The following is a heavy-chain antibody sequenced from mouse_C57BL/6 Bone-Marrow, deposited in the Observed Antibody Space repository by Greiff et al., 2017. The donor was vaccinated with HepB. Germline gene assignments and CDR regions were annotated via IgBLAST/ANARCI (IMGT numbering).Heavy chain of an antibody. Sequence: EVKVVESGGGLVQPGGSLKLSCAASGFTFSDYYMYWVRQTPEKRLEWVAYISNGGGSTYYPDTVKGRFTISRDNAKNTLYLQMSRLKSEDTAMYYCARQGDYAMDYWGQGTSVTVSS. V-gene: IGHV5-12*01. CDR3: ARQGDYAMDY. CDR2: ISNGGGST. CDR1: GFTFSDYY. J-gene: IGHJ4*01.